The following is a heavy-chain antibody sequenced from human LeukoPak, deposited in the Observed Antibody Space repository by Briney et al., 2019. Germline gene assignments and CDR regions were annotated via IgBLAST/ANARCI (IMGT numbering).Heavy chain of an antibody. Sequence: PGGSLRLSCAASGFTFSSYTMNWVRQAPGEGLEWVSSISSSSSYIHYADSVKGRFTISRDNAKNSLYLQMNSLRAEDTAVYYCARSVIAVAGYDAFDIWGQGTVVTVSS. V-gene: IGHV3-21*01. J-gene: IGHJ3*02. D-gene: IGHD6-19*01. CDR1: GFTFSSYT. CDR2: ISSSSSYI. CDR3: ARSVIAVAGYDAFDI.